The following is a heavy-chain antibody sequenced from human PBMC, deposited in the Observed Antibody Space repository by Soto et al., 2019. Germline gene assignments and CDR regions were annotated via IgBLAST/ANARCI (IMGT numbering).Heavy chain of an antibody. V-gene: IGHV4-39*01. CDR2: MYYGVST. D-gene: IGHD3-3*02. CDR1: GSSISSSGYY. Sequence: QLQVQASGPGLVKPSETLSLTCTVSGSSISSSGYYWGWIRQPPGKGLEWIGSMYYGVSTYYNPSLKSRVTVSVDASKNQFSRNLSSVTAADTAVYYCARLPSLHLVDYWGQGTLVTVSS. CDR3: ARLPSLHLVDY. J-gene: IGHJ4*02.